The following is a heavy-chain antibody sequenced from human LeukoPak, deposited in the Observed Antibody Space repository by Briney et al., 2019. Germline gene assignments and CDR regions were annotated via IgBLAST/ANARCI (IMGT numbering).Heavy chain of an antibody. V-gene: IGHV1-2*02. CDR2: VIPSSGGT. D-gene: IGHD4/OR15-4a*01. Sequence: ASVKVSCKASGYSFAVYYIHWVRQAPGQGLEWMGWVIPSSGGTNYAQKFQGRVTMTRDTPISTAYMELSSLTSDDTAVYYCARGVLIDGHGAFDIWGQGTEVTVSS. CDR1: GYSFAVYY. CDR3: ARGVLIDGHGAFDI. J-gene: IGHJ3*02.